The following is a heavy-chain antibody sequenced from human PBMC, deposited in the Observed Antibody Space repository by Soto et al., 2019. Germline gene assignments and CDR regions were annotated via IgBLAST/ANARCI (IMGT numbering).Heavy chain of an antibody. CDR3: ARRRSTGTSRGWYYYMDV. D-gene: IGHD1-1*01. CDR1: GGSFSGYY. CDR2: INHSGST. Sequence: SETLSLTCAVYGGSFSGYYWSWIRQPPGKGLEWIGEINHSGSTNYNPSLKSRVTISVDTSKNQFSLKLSSVTAADTAVYYCARRRSTGTSRGWYYYMDVWGKGTTVTVSS. J-gene: IGHJ6*03. V-gene: IGHV4-34*01.